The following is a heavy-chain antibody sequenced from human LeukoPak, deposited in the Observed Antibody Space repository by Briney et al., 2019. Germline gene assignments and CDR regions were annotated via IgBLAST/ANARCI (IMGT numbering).Heavy chain of an antibody. CDR3: ARVDYYDSSGYYYGGDY. D-gene: IGHD3-22*01. J-gene: IGHJ4*02. CDR2: ISRRSSTI. V-gene: IGHV3-48*04. Sequence: GGSLRLSCAASGFTFSSYSMNWVRQAPGKGLEWVSYISRRSSTIHYADSVKGRFTISRDNAKNSLYLQMNSLRAEDTAVYYCARVDYYDSSGYYYGGDYWGQGTLVTVSS. CDR1: GFTFSSYS.